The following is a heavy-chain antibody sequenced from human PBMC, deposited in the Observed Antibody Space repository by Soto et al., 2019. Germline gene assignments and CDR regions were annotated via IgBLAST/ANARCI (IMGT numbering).Heavy chain of an antibody. D-gene: IGHD2-8*01. V-gene: IGHV1-69*13. CDR1: GYTCTNYG. CDR3: VMALIDAFDI. Sequence: ASVKVSCKASGYTCTNYGISWVPQAPGQGLEWMGGIILIFGTANYAQKFQGRVTITADESTSTAYMELSSLRSEDTAVYYCVMALIDAFDIWGQGTMVTVSS. J-gene: IGHJ3*02. CDR2: IILIFGTA.